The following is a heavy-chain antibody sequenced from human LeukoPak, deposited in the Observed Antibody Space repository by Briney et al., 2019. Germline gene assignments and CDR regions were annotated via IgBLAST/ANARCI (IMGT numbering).Heavy chain of an antibody. CDR1: GVSVSSGSYY. D-gene: IGHD6-19*01. CDR3: ARDDKWLER. V-gene: IGHV4-61*01. J-gene: IGHJ4*02. Sequence: PSETLSLTCTVSGVSVSSGSYYWSWIRQPPGKGLEWIGYIYYSGSTNYNPSLKSRVTISLDTSKNQISLKLSSVTAADTAVYYCARDDKWLERWGQGTLVTVSS. CDR2: IYYSGST.